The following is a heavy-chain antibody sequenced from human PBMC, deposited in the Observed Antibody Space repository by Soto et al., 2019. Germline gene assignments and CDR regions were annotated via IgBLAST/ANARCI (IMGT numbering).Heavy chain of an antibody. J-gene: IGHJ4*02. CDR2: IIPIFGTA. CDR1: GGTFSSYA. Sequence: QVQLVQSGAEVKKPGSSVKVSCKSSGGTFSSYAISWVRQAPGQGLEWMGGIIPIFGTANYAQKFQGRVTITADKSTSTAYMELSSMRSEDTAVYYGARNPYSSSPLGDWGQGTLVTVSS. D-gene: IGHD6-6*01. CDR3: ARNPYSSSPLGD. V-gene: IGHV1-69*06.